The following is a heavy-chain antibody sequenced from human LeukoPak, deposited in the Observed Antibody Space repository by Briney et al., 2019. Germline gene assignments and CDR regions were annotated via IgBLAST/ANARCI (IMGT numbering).Heavy chain of an antibody. Sequence: GVSLRLSCAASGFTFSSYAMSCLRQARGRGLEGVSAISGSGGSTYYADSGKVRFTISRDNSKNTLYLQMNSLRAEDTDVYYCAKDRAVAGTEFDYWGQGTLVTVSS. CDR1: GFTFSSYA. J-gene: IGHJ4*02. D-gene: IGHD6-19*01. V-gene: IGHV3-23*01. CDR3: AKDRAVAGTEFDY. CDR2: ISGSGGST.